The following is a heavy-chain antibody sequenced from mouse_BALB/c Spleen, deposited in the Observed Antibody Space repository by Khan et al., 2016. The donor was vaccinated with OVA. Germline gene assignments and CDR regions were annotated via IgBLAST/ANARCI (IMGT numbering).Heavy chain of an antibody. CDR1: GFSLSDYG. CDR2: IWGGGST. Sequence: QVQLKESGPGLVAPSQNLSITCTVPGFSLSDYGVSWIRQPPGKGLEWLGVIWGGGSTYYNSALKSRLSISKDNSKRQVFSKMRSLQSDDTAMFYCAKGVWSYYYTLDYWGQGTSVTVSS. J-gene: IGHJ4*01. CDR3: AKGVWSYYYTLDY. V-gene: IGHV2-6-5*01.